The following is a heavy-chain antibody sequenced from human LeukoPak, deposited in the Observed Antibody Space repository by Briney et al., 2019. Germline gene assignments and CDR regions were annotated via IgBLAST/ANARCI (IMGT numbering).Heavy chain of an antibody. Sequence: GGSLRLSCAASGFTFSSYSMNWVRQAPGKGLEWVSSISSSSSYIYYADSVKGRFTISRDNAKNSLYLQMNSLRAEDTAVYYCARDSLYSSGWYPRSTNWYDPWGQGNLVTVSS. D-gene: IGHD6-19*01. CDR2: ISSSSSYI. J-gene: IGHJ5*02. CDR1: GFTFSSYS. V-gene: IGHV3-21*01. CDR3: ARDSLYSSGWYPRSTNWYDP.